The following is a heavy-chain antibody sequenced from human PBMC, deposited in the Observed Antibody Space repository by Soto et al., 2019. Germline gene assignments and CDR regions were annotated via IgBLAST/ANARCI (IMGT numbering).Heavy chain of an antibody. CDR3: AREILATVTPSPYSYYYGMDV. D-gene: IGHD4-17*01. CDR1: GDSVSSNSAA. V-gene: IGHV6-1*01. J-gene: IGHJ6*02. Sequence: SQTRSVSCAISGDSVSSNSAAWNWIRQSPSRGLEWLGRTYYRSKWYNDYAVSVKSRITINPDTSKNQFSLQLNSVTPEDTAVYYCAREILATVTPSPYSYYYGMDVWGQGTTVTVSS. CDR2: TYYRSKWYN.